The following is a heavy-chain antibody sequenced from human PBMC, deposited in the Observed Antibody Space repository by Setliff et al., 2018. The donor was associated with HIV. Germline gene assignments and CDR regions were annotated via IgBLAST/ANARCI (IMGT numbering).Heavy chain of an antibody. J-gene: IGHJ3*02. Sequence: ASVKVSCKASGYTFLNYGISWVRQTSGRGLEWMGGLIPIVDITKSTQKFRDRVTFTADESTKTAQMELSGLTFEDTAVYYCAKGPNFEDAFDIWGQGTVVTVPS. CDR1: GYTFLNYG. CDR2: LIPIVDIT. V-gene: IGHV1-69*10. CDR3: AKGPNFEDAFDI. D-gene: IGHD2-8*01.